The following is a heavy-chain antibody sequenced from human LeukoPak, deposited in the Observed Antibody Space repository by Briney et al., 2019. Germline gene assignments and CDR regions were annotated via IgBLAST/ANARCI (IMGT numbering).Heavy chain of an antibody. CDR2: IRAYNGNT. V-gene: IGHV1-18*01. J-gene: IGHJ4*02. D-gene: IGHD2-2*01. CDR1: GYTFTSYG. Sequence: ASVKVSCKASGYTFTSYGISWVRQAPGQGLEWMGWIRAYNGNTNYAQKLQGRVTMTTDTSTSTAYMELRSLRSDDTAVYYCARDGDYCSSTSCSFFDYWGQGTLVTVSS. CDR3: ARDGDYCSSTSCSFFDY.